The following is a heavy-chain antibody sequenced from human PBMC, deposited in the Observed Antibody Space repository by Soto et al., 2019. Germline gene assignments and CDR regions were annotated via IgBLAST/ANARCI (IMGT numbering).Heavy chain of an antibody. J-gene: IGHJ6*02. V-gene: IGHV3-30*18. CDR1: GFTFSSYG. D-gene: IGHD3-10*01. Sequence: GGSLRLSCAASGFTFSSYGMHWVRQAPGKGLEWVAVISYDGSNKYYADSVKGRFTISRDNSKNTLYLQMNSLRAEDTAVYYCAKEVRYYYGSGRTDYYYYGMDVWGQGTTVTVSS. CDR2: ISYDGSNK. CDR3: AKEVRYYYGSGRTDYYYYGMDV.